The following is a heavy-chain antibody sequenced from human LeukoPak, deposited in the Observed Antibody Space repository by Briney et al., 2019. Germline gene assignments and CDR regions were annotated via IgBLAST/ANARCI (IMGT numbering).Heavy chain of an antibody. V-gene: IGHV3-7*03. J-gene: IGHJ4*02. CDR2: IKEDGTET. CDR1: GFSFSNAW. Sequence: GGSLRLSCAASGFSFSNAWMNWVRQAPGKGLEWVANIKEDGTETYYVDSVKGRFTISRDNAKNSLYLQMNSLRVEDTAVYYCAKEGRSLQTYWGQGTLVTVSS. CDR3: AKEGRSLQTY. D-gene: IGHD5-24*01.